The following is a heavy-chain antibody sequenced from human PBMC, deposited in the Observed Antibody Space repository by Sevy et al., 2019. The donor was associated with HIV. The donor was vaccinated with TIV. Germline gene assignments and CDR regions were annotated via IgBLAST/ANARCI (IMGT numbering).Heavy chain of an antibody. CDR2: INPNSGGT. Sequence: ASLKVSCKASGYTFTGYSMHWVRQAPGQGLEWMGWINPNSGGTNYAQKFQGRVTMTSDTSINTAYMDMRNLRVDDTAVYFCARVWNSDYYDSSGPNWFDTWGQGTLVTVSS. J-gene: IGHJ5*02. D-gene: IGHD3-22*01. CDR1: GYTFTGYS. V-gene: IGHV1-2*02. CDR3: ARVWNSDYYDSSGPNWFDT.